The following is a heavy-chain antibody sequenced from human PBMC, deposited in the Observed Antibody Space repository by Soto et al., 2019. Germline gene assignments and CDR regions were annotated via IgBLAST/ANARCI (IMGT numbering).Heavy chain of an antibody. CDR2: INPSGGST. V-gene: IGHV1-46*01. D-gene: IGHD3-22*01. Sequence: ASVKVSCKASGYTFTSYYMHWVRQAPGQGLEWMGIINPSGGSTSYAQKFQGRVTMTRDTSTSTVYMELSSLRSEDTAVYYCARVYCSGYYHEYFHHWGQGTLVTVSS. J-gene: IGHJ1*01. CDR3: ARVYCSGYYHEYFHH. CDR1: GYTFTSYY.